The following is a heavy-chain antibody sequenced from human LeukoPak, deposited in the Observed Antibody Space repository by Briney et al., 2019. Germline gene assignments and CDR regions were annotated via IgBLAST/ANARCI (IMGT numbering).Heavy chain of an antibody. J-gene: IGHJ3*02. CDR1: GGSISSGDYC. D-gene: IGHD3-22*01. CDR2: IYYSGST. Sequence: SETLSLTCTVSGGSISSGDYCWSWIRQPPGKGLEWIGYIYYSGSTYYNPSLKSRVTISVDTSKNQFSLKLSSVTAADTAVYYCARATITMIVVEGDAFDIWGQGTMVTVSS. CDR3: ARATITMIVVEGDAFDI. V-gene: IGHV4-30-4*01.